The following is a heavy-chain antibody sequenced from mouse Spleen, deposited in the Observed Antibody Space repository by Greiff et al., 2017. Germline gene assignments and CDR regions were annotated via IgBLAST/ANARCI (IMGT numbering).Heavy chain of an antibody. CDR2: ISSGGSYT. J-gene: IGHJ2*01. CDR1: GFTFSSYA. D-gene: IGHD1-1*01. V-gene: IGHV5-9-1*01. CDR3: ARCLRYFDY. Sequence: EVKVVESGGGLVKPGGSLKLSCAASGFTFSSYAMSWVRQTPEKRLEWVATISSGGSYTYYPDSVKGRFTISRDNAKNTLYLQMSSLRSEDTAMYYCARCLRYFDYWGQGTTLTVSS.